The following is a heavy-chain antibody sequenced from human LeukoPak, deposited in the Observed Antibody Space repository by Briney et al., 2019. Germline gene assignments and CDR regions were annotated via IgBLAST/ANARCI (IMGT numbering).Heavy chain of an antibody. D-gene: IGHD1-26*01. V-gene: IGHV4-39*01. CDR2: FYYRGNT. J-gene: IGHJ5*02. CDR3: ARHGTSASLRPRFDR. CDR1: GGSISGSTYY. Sequence: SETLSLTCTVSGGSISGSTYYWGWIRQPPGGGLEWIGSFYYRGNTYYNPSLESRVTISVDTSKNQFSLRLTSVTAADTAVYYCARHGTSASLRPRFDRWGQGTLVTVSS.